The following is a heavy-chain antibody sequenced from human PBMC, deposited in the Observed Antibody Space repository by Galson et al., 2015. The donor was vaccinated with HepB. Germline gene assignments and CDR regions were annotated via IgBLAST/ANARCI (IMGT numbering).Heavy chain of an antibody. J-gene: IGHJ4*02. V-gene: IGHV1-3*01. CDR1: GYTFTSYA. CDR2: INAGNGNT. D-gene: IGHD3-16*02. Sequence: SVKVSCKASGYTFTSYAMHWVRQAPGQRLEWMGWINAGNGNTKYSQKFQGRVTITRDTSASTAYMELSSLRSEDTAVYYCARGPGRGSYRYYFDYWGQGTLVTVSS. CDR3: ARGPGRGSYRYYFDY.